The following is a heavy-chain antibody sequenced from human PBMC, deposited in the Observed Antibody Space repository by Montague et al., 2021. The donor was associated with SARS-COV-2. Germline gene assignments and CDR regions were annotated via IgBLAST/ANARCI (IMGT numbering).Heavy chain of an antibody. J-gene: IGHJ4*02. CDR3: ARIPVGSKYYFDF. V-gene: IGHV6-1*01. D-gene: IGHD2-2*01. CDR2: TYYRSKWNN. CDR1: GDSVSSNIAT. Sequence: CAISGDSVSSNIATCNWIRQSPSRGLEWLGRTYYRSKWNNDYAESVKSRITIDPDTSKHQFSLHLNSVTPEDTAVYYCARIPVGSKYYFDFWGQGTLVTVSS.